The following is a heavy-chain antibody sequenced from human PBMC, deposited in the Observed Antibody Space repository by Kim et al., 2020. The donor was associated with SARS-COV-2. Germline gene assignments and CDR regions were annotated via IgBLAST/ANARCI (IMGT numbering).Heavy chain of an antibody. J-gene: IGHJ4*02. CDR3: VRDGPQLNDVDS. Sequence: GGSLRLSCEVSGFSYATYWMSWVRQAPGKGLEWVANIKDDGTEENYLDSVKGRFTISRDNAKNSLYLQMNSLRVDDTARYYCVRDGPQLNDVDSWGQGT. CDR1: GFSYATYW. CDR2: IKDDGTEE. D-gene: IGHD1-1*01. V-gene: IGHV3-7*01.